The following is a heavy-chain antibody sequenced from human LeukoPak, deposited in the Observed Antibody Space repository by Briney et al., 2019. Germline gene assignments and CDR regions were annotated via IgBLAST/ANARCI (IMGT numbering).Heavy chain of an antibody. CDR1: GYTLTELS. Sequence: GASVKVSCKVSGYTLTELSMHWVRQAPGKGLEWMGGFDPEDGETIYAQKFQGRVTMTEDTSTDTAYMELSSLRSEDTAVYYCATYRRSVDSGSWAFDIWGQGTMVTVSS. J-gene: IGHJ3*02. CDR2: FDPEDGET. CDR3: ATYRRSVDSGSWAFDI. V-gene: IGHV1-24*01. D-gene: IGHD1-26*01.